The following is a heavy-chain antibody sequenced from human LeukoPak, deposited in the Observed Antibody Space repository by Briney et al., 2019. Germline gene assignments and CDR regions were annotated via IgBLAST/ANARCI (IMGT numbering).Heavy chain of an antibody. Sequence: GGSLRLSCAASGFAFKNYAMTWVRQAPGKGLEWVSNINDNGGQSHYADSMKGRFTISRVHSKNTVFLQTDSLGAEDTAVYWCANTQRKVGATDYFDYWGQGILVTVSS. CDR1: GFAFKNYA. D-gene: IGHD1-26*01. J-gene: IGHJ4*02. CDR3: ANTQRKVGATDYFDY. CDR2: INDNGGQS. V-gene: IGHV3-23*01.